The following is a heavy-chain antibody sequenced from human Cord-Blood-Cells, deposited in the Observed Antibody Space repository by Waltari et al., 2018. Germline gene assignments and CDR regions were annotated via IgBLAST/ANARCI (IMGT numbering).Heavy chain of an antibody. J-gene: IGHJ2*01. CDR2: INAGNGNT. V-gene: IGHV1-3*01. Sequence: QVQLVQSGAEVKKPGASVKVSCKASGYTFTSYAMHWVRQAPGQRLEWMGWINAGNGNTKYSQKFQGRVTITRDTSASTAYMELSSLRSEDTAVYYCARVPLAARQSEYWHFDLWGRGTLVTVSS. CDR1: GYTFTSYA. D-gene: IGHD6-6*01. CDR3: ARVPLAARQSEYWHFDL.